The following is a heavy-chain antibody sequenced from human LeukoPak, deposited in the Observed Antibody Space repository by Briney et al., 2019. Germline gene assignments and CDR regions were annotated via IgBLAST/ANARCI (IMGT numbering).Heavy chain of an antibody. J-gene: IGHJ4*02. V-gene: IGHV3-23*01. CDR1: GFIFSSYA. Sequence: GAPRLSCAASGFIFSSYAMSWVRQAPGKGLEWVSAISGSGGSTYYADSVKGRFTISRDNSKNTLSLQMNSLRAEDTAVYYCAKDGDYYDSGGYSSFFDYWGQGTLVTVSS. CDR3: AKDGDYYDSGGYSSFFDY. CDR2: ISGSGGST. D-gene: IGHD3-22*01.